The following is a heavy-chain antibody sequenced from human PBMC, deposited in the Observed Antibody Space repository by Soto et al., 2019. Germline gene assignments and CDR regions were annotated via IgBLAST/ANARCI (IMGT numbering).Heavy chain of an antibody. CDR3: ARDDVLGDGGSGYGLHLDF. CDR1: WCPGRKKN. CDR2: IQSGGTT. V-gene: IGHV3-66*01. J-gene: IGHJ6*04. D-gene: IGHD2-15*01. Sequence: GGALKVSRSSPWCPGRKKNIARGRPAPGEGRECVSLIQSGGTTYYADSVKGRFTISRDTSENTLHLQMDSLRVEDTAVYYCARDDVLGDGGSGYGLHLDFWGKGTTVTVAS.